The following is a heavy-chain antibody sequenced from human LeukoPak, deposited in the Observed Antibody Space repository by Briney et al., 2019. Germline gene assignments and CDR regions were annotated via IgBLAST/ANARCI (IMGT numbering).Heavy chain of an antibody. Sequence: PGRSLRPSCAAAGLTFTSYFMHWVSQAPSKGLQWVALISYDGSNKYYADSVKGRFTIARDNYKNGLYLQMNSLRAEDTAVYYCARPRGAAAGTFGFDPWGQGTLVTVSS. CDR3: ARPRGAAAGTFGFDP. CDR1: GLTFTSYF. J-gene: IGHJ5*02. CDR2: ISYDGSNK. D-gene: IGHD6-13*01. V-gene: IGHV3-30*03.